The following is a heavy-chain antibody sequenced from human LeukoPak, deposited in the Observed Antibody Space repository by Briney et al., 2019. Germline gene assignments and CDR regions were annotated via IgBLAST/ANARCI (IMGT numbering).Heavy chain of an antibody. J-gene: IGHJ3*02. V-gene: IGHV3-30*18. Sequence: GGSLRLSCAASGFTFSSYGMPWVRRAPGKGREGVAVISYDGSNKYYADSVKGRFTISRDKSKNTLYLQMNSLRAEDTAVYYCAKLAVAGTPWAFDIWGQGTMVTVSS. D-gene: IGHD6-19*01. CDR2: ISYDGSNK. CDR1: GFTFSSYG. CDR3: AKLAVAGTPWAFDI.